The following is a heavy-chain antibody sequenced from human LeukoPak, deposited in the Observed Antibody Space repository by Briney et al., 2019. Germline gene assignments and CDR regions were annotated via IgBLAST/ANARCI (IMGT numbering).Heavy chain of an antibody. J-gene: IGHJ4*02. Sequence: GGSLRLSCAASGFTFSTYTMNWVRQAPGKGLEWVSSISSIGSTIYYADSVKGRFTISRDNAKNSRYLQMNSLRVEDTAVYYCARDLGATIFDFDYWGQGTLVTVSS. CDR1: GFTFSTYT. D-gene: IGHD1-26*01. V-gene: IGHV3-48*01. CDR2: ISSIGSTI. CDR3: ARDLGATIFDFDY.